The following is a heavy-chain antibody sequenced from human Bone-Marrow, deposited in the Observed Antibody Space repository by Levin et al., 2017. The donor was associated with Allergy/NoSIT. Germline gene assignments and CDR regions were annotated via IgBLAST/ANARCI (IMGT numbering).Heavy chain of an antibody. CDR1: GFTFRNYG. Sequence: PGGSLRLSCAASGFTFRNYGMHWVRQAPGKGLEWVAIIWYDGSNKYYVDSVEGRFTLSRDNSKNTLYLQMNSLRAEDTAVYYCARGAGTSSWYFDLWGRGTLVTVSS. V-gene: IGHV3-33*01. D-gene: IGHD2-2*01. J-gene: IGHJ2*01. CDR3: ARGAGTSSWYFDL. CDR2: IWYDGSNK.